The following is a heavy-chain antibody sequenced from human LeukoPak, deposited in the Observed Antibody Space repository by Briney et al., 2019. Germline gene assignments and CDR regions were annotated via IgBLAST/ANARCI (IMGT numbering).Heavy chain of an antibody. J-gene: IGHJ4*02. Sequence: GGSLRLSCAASGFTFSRNAMSWVRQAPGKGLEWVSSLSGSGGDTYYADSVKGRFTISRDSSKNTVYLQMNSLRAEDTAVYYCAKGPYGTRYFDYWGQGTLVTVSS. CDR3: AKGPYGTRYFDY. CDR2: LSGSGGDT. D-gene: IGHD2-2*01. V-gene: IGHV3-23*01. CDR1: GFTFSRNA.